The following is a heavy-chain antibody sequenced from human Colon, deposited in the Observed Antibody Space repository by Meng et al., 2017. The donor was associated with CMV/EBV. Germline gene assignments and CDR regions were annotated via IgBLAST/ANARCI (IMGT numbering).Heavy chain of an antibody. D-gene: IGHD4-11*01. CDR1: GFTFNGYG. Sequence: GGSLRLSCGASGFTFNGYGLHWVRQAPGKGLEWVAFIGSDGSIKRYSDSVKGRFTIARDNSKNTLWIQMHSLRPEDTALYYCAREALSNVDYWGQGTLVTVSS. J-gene: IGHJ4*01. CDR2: IGSDGSIK. V-gene: IGHV3-30*02. CDR3: AREALSNVDY.